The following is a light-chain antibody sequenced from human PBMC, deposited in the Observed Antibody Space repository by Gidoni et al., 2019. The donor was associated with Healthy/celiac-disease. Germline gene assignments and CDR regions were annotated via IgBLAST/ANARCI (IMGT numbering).Light chain of an antibody. CDR3: QQSYSTSWT. V-gene: IGKV1-39*01. Sequence: DIQMTQSPSSLSASVGDRVTITCRASQSISSYLNWYQQKPGKAPKLLFYAASSLQSGVPSRFSVSGSGTDFTLTISSLQPEDFATYYCQQSYSTSWTFGQGTKVEIK. J-gene: IGKJ1*01. CDR2: AAS. CDR1: QSISSY.